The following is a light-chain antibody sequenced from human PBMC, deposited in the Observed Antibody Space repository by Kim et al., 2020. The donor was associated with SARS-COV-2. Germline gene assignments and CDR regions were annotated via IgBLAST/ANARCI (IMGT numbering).Light chain of an antibody. Sequence: DIQMTQSPSTLSASVGDRVTITCRASQTITDCLAWYQQKSGRAPKILIYKASILETGVPSRFSGSGSGPEFTLTISSLQPDDFATYYCQQCNTYPYTFGQGTKLEI. CDR3: QQCNTYPYT. CDR1: QTITDC. J-gene: IGKJ2*01. CDR2: KAS. V-gene: IGKV1-5*03.